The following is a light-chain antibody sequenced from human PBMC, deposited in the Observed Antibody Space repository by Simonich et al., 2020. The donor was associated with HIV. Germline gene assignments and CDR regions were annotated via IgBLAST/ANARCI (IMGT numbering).Light chain of an antibody. CDR2: WAA. CDR3: QQYYNTPHT. J-gene: IGKJ2*01. Sequence: DIVMTQSPDSLAVSLGERATINCKSSQSILSSSNNRNYLAWYQQKPRQPPKLRIYWAATRESGVPDRFSGSGSGTDFTLTISSLQAEDVAVYYCQQYYNTPHTFGQGTKLEIK. V-gene: IGKV4-1*01. CDR1: QSILSSSNNRNY.